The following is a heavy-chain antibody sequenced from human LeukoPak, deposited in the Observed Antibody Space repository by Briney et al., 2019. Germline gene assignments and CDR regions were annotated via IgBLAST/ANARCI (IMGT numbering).Heavy chain of an antibody. CDR1: GFTFSSYA. D-gene: IGHD6-13*01. V-gene: IGHV3-9*01. J-gene: IGHJ4*02. Sequence: QSGGSLRLSCAASGFTFSSYAMSWVRQAPGKGLEWVSGISWNSGSIGYADSVKGRFTISRDNAKNSLYLQMNSLRAEDTALYYCAKVAIAAAHYYYFDYWGQGTLVTVSS. CDR3: AKVAIAAAHYYYFDY. CDR2: ISWNSGSI.